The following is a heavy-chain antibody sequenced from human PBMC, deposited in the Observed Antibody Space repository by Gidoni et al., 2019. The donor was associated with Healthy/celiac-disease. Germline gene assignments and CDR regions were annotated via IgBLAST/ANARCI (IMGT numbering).Heavy chain of an antibody. CDR1: GFTFSSYG. V-gene: IGHV3-30*18. CDR3: AKAFY. J-gene: IGHJ4*02. CDR2: ISYDGSNK. Sequence: QVQLVESGGGVVQPGRPLRLSCAASGFTFSSYGMHWVRQAPGKGLEWVAVISYDGSNKYYADSVKGRFTISRDNSKNTLYLQMNSLRAEDTAVYYCAKAFYWGQGTLVTVSS.